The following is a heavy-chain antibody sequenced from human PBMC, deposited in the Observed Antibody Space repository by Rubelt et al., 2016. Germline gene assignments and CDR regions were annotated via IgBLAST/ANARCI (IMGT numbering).Heavy chain of an antibody. Sequence: EVQLVESGGGLVQPGGSLRLSCAASGFTFSSHLMHWVRQAPGKGLVWVSHINSDGSTRYADSVKGRFTMSRDNAKNTLHLQMNSLRVEDTAVYYCAGRDLFDYWGQGTLVTVSS. D-gene: IGHD5-24*01. J-gene: IGHJ4*02. CDR2: INSDGST. V-gene: IGHV3-74*01. CDR1: GFTFSSHL. CDR3: AGRDLFDY.